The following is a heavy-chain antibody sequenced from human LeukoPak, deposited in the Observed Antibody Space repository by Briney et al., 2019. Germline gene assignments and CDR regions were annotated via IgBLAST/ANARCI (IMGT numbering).Heavy chain of an antibody. Sequence: GASVKVSCKASGYTFTSYDINWVRQATGQGLEWMGRMNPNSGNTGYAQKFQGRVTMTRNTSISTAYMELSSLRSEDTAVYYCARGCFNFGGDCYSDYWGQGTLVTVSS. D-gene: IGHD2-21*02. J-gene: IGHJ4*02. CDR3: ARGCFNFGGDCYSDY. CDR1: GYTFTSYD. CDR2: MNPNSGNT. V-gene: IGHV1-8*01.